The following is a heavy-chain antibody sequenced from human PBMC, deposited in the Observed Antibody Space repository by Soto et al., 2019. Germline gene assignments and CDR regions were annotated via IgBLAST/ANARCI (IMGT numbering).Heavy chain of an antibody. J-gene: IGHJ6*03. CDR3: ARAQNYYYYMDV. V-gene: IGHV3-33*01. CDR1: GFTFSSYG. CDR2: IWYDGSNK. Sequence: GGSLRLSCAASGFTFSSYGMHWVRQAPGKGLEWVAVIWYDGSNKYYADSVKGRFTISRDNSKNTLYLQMNSLRAEDTAVYYSARAQNYYYYMDVWGKGTTVTVSS.